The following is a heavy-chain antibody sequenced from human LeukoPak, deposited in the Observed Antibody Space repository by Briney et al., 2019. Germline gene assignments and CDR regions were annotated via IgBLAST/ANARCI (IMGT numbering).Heavy chain of an antibody. CDR1: GGSISSGGYY. Sequence: SQTLSLTCTVSGGSISSGGYYWSWIRQHPGKGLEWIGYIYYSGSTYYNPSLKSRVTISVDTSKNQFSLELSSVTAADTAVYYCARDSPAGSGPIISIAFDIWGQGTMVTVSS. V-gene: IGHV4-31*03. CDR2: IYYSGST. CDR3: ARDSPAGSGPIISIAFDI. D-gene: IGHD3-10*01. J-gene: IGHJ3*02.